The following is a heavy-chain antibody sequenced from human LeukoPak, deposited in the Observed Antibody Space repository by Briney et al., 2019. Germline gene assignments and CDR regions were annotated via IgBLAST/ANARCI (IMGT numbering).Heavy chain of an antibody. CDR2: IRYDGSNK. J-gene: IGHJ4*02. CDR3: AKDDYYGSGTYPFDC. V-gene: IGHV3-30*02. D-gene: IGHD3-10*01. Sequence: GSLRLSCAASGFTFSSYGMHWVRQAPGKGLEWVAFIRYDGSNKYYADSVKGRFTISRDNSKNTLYLQMYSLRAEDTAVCYCAKDDYYGSGTYPFDCWGQGTLVTVSS. CDR1: GFTFSSYG.